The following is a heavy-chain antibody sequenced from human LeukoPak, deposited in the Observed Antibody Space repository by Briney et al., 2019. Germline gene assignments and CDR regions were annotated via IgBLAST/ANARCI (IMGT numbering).Heavy chain of an antibody. CDR3: ARGSTLYYDVLTGYYTPGPFDI. V-gene: IGHV4-61*08. CDR2: IHYSGSP. Sequence: PSETLSLTCTVSGGSVSSAGYYWSWIRQPPGKGLEFIGYIHYSGSPNYNPSLKSRVTISVDTSKNQFSLKLSSVTAADTAVYHCARGSTLYYDVLTGYYTPGPFDIWGQGTMFTVSS. CDR1: GGSVSSAGYY. D-gene: IGHD3-9*01. J-gene: IGHJ3*02.